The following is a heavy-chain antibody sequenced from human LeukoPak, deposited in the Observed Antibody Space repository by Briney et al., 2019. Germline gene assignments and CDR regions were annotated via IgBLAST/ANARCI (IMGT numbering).Heavy chain of an antibody. CDR2: INPNSGGT. D-gene: IGHD3-22*01. Sequence: ASVKVSCXASGYTFTSYYMHWVRQAPGQGLEWMGRINPNSGGTNYAQKFQGRVTMTRDTSISTAYMELSRLRSDDTAVYYCARVGYLGYYFDYWGQGTLVTVSS. CDR1: GYTFTSYY. V-gene: IGHV1-2*06. CDR3: ARVGYLGYYFDY. J-gene: IGHJ4*02.